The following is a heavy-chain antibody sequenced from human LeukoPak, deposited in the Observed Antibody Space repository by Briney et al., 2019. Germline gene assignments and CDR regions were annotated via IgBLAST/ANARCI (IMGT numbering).Heavy chain of an antibody. D-gene: IGHD2-2*01. V-gene: IGHV1-2*02. CDR3: ARERAGYCSRTSCPYYGMDV. J-gene: IGHJ6*02. CDR2: INPNSGGT. Sequence: ASVKVSCKASGYTFTGYYMHWVRQAPGQGLEWMGWINPNSGGTISSQNFQGRVTLTRDTSISTAYMELSRLRSDDTAVYYCARERAGYCSRTSCPYYGMDVWGQGTTVTVSS. CDR1: GYTFTGYY.